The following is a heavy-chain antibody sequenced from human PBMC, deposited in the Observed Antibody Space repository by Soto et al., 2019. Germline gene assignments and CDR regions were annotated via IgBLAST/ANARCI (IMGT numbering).Heavy chain of an antibody. CDR2: IYYSGTA. CDR3: ARAFSSDFVWFPKNWIDP. Sequence: SETLSLTCTVSGDSISSRDYYWSWIRQHPGKGLEWIGYIYYSGTAQYNPSLKSRVTMSVDTSKSQFSLKLTSVTAADTAIYYCARAFSSDFVWFPKNWIDPWGQGTLVTVSS. CDR1: GDSISSRDYY. V-gene: IGHV4-31*03. D-gene: IGHD3-9*01. J-gene: IGHJ5*02.